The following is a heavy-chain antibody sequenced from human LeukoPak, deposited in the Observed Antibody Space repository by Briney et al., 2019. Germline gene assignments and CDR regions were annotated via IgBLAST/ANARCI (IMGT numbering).Heavy chain of an antibody. Sequence: GGSLRLSCAASGFTFSNYGIHWVRQAPGKGLEWVAVISYDGGNKHHAESVKGRFTISRDNSKNTLYLQMNSLRAEDTAVYYCAKDKDTAGAAYYFDYWGREPWSPSPQ. CDR3: AKDKDTAGAAYYFDY. CDR1: GFTFSNYG. CDR2: ISYDGGNK. D-gene: IGHD5-18*01. J-gene: IGHJ4*02. V-gene: IGHV3-30*18.